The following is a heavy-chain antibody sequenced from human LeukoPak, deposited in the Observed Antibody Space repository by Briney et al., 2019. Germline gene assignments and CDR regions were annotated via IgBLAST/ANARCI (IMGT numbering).Heavy chain of an antibody. CDR1: GGTFSSYA. Sequence: SVKVSCKASGGTFSSYAISWVRQAPGQGLEWMGRIIPILGIANYAQKFQGRVTITADKSTSTAYMELSSLRSEDTAVYYCARGSQSIAAAGHFGYWGQGTLVTVSS. V-gene: IGHV1-69*04. CDR2: IIPILGIA. CDR3: ARGSQSIAAAGHFGY. D-gene: IGHD6-13*01. J-gene: IGHJ4*02.